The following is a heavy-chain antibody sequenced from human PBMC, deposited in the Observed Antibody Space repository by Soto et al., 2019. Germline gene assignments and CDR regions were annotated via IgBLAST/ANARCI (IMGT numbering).Heavy chain of an antibody. CDR3: AREGLWFGNN. V-gene: IGHV3-21*01. D-gene: IGHD3-10*01. J-gene: IGHJ4*02. CDR1: GFTFRSYS. CDR2: ISSSSSYI. Sequence: EVQLVESGGGLVKPGGSLRLSCAASGFTFRSYSMNWVRQAPGKGLEWVSSISSSSSYIYYADSVKGRFTISRDNAKNSLYLQMNSLRAEDTAVYYCAREGLWFGNNWGQGTLVTVSS.